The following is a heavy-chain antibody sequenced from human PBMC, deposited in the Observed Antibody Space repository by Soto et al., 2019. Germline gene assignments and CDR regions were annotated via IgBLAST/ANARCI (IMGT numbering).Heavy chain of an antibody. V-gene: IGHV5-51*01. D-gene: IGHD3-3*01. CDR1: GYSFAGYW. CDR2: IYPSDSDT. Sequence: VESLKISCKGSGYSFAGYWIACVLEMPGKVLELMGIIYPSDSDTRYRPSFQGQVTISADKSISSAYLQWSSLRASDTAMYYCARGGVSTRTFDYWGQGTPVTVSS. J-gene: IGHJ4*02. CDR3: ARGGVSTRTFDY.